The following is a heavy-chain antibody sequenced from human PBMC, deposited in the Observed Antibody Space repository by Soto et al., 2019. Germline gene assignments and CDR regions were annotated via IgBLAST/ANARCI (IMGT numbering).Heavy chain of an antibody. J-gene: IGHJ6*03. D-gene: IGHD6-13*01. V-gene: IGHV3-21*01. CDR3: ASTNSRSYYMDV. CDR2: ISSSSSYI. Sequence: EVQLVESGGGLVKPGGSLRLSCAASGFTFSSYSMNWVRQAPGKGLEWVSSISSSSSYIYYAASVKGRFTISRDNAKNSLYLQMNSLRAEDTAAYYCASTNSRSYYMDVWGKGTTVTVSS. CDR1: GFTFSSYS.